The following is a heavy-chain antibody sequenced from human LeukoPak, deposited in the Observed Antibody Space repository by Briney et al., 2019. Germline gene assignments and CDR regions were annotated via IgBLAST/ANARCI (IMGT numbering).Heavy chain of an antibody. CDR1: GGSISSSNW. CDR3: ARDRTSSGWFRGWFDP. V-gene: IGHV4-4*02. D-gene: IGHD6-19*01. J-gene: IGHJ5*02. Sequence: SETLSLTCAVSGGSISSSNWWSWVRQPPGKGLEWIGEIYHSGSTNYNPSLKSRVTISVDTSKNQFSLKLSSVTAADTAVYYCARDRTSSGWFRGWFDPWGQGTLVTVSS. CDR2: IYHSGST.